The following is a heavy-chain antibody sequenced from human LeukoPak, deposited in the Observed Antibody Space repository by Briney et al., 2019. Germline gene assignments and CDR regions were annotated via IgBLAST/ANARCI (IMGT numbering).Heavy chain of an antibody. CDR1: GFTSSRYW. V-gene: IGHV3-74*01. Sequence: PGGSLRLSCAASGFTSSRYWMNWVRQAPGKGLVWVSRIASDGSSTTYADSVKGRFSISRDNAKNTLYLQMNSLRVEDTAVYYCARGRPHGNDYWGQGTLVTVSS. CDR2: IASDGSST. J-gene: IGHJ4*02. CDR3: ARGRPHGNDY. D-gene: IGHD4-23*01.